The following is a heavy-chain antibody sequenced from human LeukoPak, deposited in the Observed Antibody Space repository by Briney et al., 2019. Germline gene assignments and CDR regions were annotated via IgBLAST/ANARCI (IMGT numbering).Heavy chain of an antibody. CDR3: ARELAGTGGCDY. CDR1: GGSISTYY. CDR2: IYYTGST. J-gene: IGHJ4*02. V-gene: IGHV4-59*01. Sequence: SETLSLTCSVSGGSISTYYWSWIRQPPGKGLEWIGNIYYTGSTNYNPSLKSRVTISVDTSKSQFSLKLTSVTAADTGVYYCARELAGTGGCDYWGQGTLVTVSS. D-gene: IGHD2-8*02.